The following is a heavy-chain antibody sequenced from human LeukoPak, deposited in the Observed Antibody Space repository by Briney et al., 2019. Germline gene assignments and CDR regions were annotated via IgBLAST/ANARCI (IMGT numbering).Heavy chain of an antibody. CDR2: ITSSGVST. CDR1: GFTFSSFS. CDR3: AKEASGDSTTGAAFDI. V-gene: IGHV3-23*01. J-gene: IGHJ3*02. Sequence: GGSLRLSCAASGFTFSSFSMSWVRQAPGKGLEWVSAITSSGVSTYYTDSVKGRFTISRDNSKNTLYLQMNSLRVEDTAVYYCAKEASGDSTTGAAFDIWGQGTMVTVSS. D-gene: IGHD7-27*01.